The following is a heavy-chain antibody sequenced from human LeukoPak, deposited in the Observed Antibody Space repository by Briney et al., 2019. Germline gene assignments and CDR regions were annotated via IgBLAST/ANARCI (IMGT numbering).Heavy chain of an antibody. CDR2: MSPNSGDT. D-gene: IGHD7-27*01. CDR1: GYTFTSHD. Sequence: GASVKVSCKASGYTFTSHDINWVRQATGQGLEWMGWMSPNSGDTGYAQKFQGRVTMTSDSSISTAYMELSSLRSEDTAIYYCVRTPPNWGFDYWGQGTLVTGSS. J-gene: IGHJ4*02. CDR3: VRTPPNWGFDY. V-gene: IGHV1-8*01.